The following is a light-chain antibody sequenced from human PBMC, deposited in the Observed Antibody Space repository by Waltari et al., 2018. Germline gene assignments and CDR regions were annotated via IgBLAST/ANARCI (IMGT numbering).Light chain of an antibody. J-gene: IGLJ2*01. CDR3: GTWDHSLHGVV. Sequence: QSVLTQPPSVSAAPGQQGTISCSGNSSNIGTDHVSWFQQLPGTVPKVVIYDNSERPPGIPDRFSGSKSGTSATLGITGLQTGDEACYYCGTWDHSLHGVVFGGGTELTVL. CDR1: SSNIGTDH. V-gene: IGLV1-51*01. CDR2: DNS.